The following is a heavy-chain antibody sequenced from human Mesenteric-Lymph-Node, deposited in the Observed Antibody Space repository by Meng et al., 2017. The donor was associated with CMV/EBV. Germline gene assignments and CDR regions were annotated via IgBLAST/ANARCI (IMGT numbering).Heavy chain of an antibody. CDR2: MNPNSGDT. J-gene: IGHJ5*02. CDR3: ARGQGMYYYDSDGYRNWFDP. V-gene: IGHV1-8*03. D-gene: IGHD3-22*01. Sequence: ASVKVSCKAFGYTFSNYDINWVRQAAGQGLEWMGWMNPNSGDTAYAQKFQGRVTIGRDTSISTAYMELSSLRSDDTAVYYCARGQGMYYYDSDGYRNWFDPWGQGTLVTVSS. CDR1: GYTFSNYD.